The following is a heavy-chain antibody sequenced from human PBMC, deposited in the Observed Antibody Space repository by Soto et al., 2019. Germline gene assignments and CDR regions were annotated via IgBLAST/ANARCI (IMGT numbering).Heavy chain of an antibody. D-gene: IGHD2-2*01. V-gene: IGHV4-34*01. Sequence: ETLSLTCAVYGGTFSSYNWIRIRQPPGKGLELIGEIDHSGYTNYNPSLKSRVTISVDTSKSQFSLRLTSVTAADTAVYYCARVPGWFDPGSQGTLVTVSS. CDR2: IDHSGYT. CDR3: ARVPGWFDP. J-gene: IGHJ5*02. CDR1: GGTFSSYN.